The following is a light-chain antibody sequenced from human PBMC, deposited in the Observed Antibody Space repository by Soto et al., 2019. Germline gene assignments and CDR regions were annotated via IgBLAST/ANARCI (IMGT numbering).Light chain of an antibody. CDR1: QSINIY. V-gene: IGKV1-39*01. CDR2: GAS. CDR3: QQSYSSPYT. Sequence: IQMTQSPSSLSASVGDSVTVTCRASQSINIYLNWYQQKPGKAPTLLIYGASSLQSGVPSRFTGGGSRTDFTLTISSFQPEDFATYYCQQSYSSPYTFGQGTKLEIK. J-gene: IGKJ2*01.